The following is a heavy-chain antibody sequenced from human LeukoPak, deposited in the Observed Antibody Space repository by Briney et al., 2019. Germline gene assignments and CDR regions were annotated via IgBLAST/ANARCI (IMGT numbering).Heavy chain of an antibody. D-gene: IGHD3-16*01. CDR1: GGSFSGYY. CDR3: ARVKDPGGYYYYYCMDI. Sequence: PSETLSLTCAVYGGSFSGYYWSWIRQPPGKGLEWIGEINHSGSTNYNPSLKSRVTISVDTSKNQFSLKVSSVTAADTAVYYCARVKDPGGYYYYYCMDIWGKGNTVTVSS. CDR2: INHSGST. V-gene: IGHV4-34*01. J-gene: IGHJ6*03.